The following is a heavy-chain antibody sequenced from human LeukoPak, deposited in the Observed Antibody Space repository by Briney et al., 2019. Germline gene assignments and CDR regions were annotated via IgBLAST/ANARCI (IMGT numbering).Heavy chain of an antibody. CDR1: VFTFSNYG. J-gene: IGHJ6*02. CDR3: AKDKGSGWTYGMDV. CDR2: ISYDGSNK. V-gene: IGHV3-30*18. Sequence: GGSLRLSCAAAVFTFSNYGMHWVRQAPGKGLEWVTVISYDGSNKYYADSVKGRFTISRDNSKNTLFLQMNSLRAEDTAVYYCAKDKGSGWTYGMDVWGQGTTVTVSS. D-gene: IGHD6-19*01.